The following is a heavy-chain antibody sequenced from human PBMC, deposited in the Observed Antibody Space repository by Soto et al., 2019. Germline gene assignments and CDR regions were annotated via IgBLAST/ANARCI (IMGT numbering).Heavy chain of an antibody. V-gene: IGHV3-30-3*01. Sequence: QVQLVESGGGVVQPGRSLRLSCAASGFIFSNFALHWVRQAPGEGLEWVALMSFDGVDKYYADSVKGRFTISRDNSKNTLYLQMNSLRVEDTAVYYCARAPNRLGGFWFDPWGQGTLVTVSS. D-gene: IGHD1-26*01. CDR2: MSFDGVDK. J-gene: IGHJ5*02. CDR3: ARAPNRLGGFWFDP. CDR1: GFIFSNFA.